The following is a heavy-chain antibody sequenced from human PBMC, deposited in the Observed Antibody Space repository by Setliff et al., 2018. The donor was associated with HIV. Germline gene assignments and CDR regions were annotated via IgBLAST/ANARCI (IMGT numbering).Heavy chain of an antibody. CDR2: INHHKHT. J-gene: IGHJ4*02. Sequence: TSETLSLTCVVYGGSFGGYYWSWIRQPPGKGLEWIGEINHHKHTNYNPSLKSRVTMSVDTYKNQFSLKLSSVTAADTAVYYCTRDHKYYYDSSGLDYWGQGTLVTVSS. D-gene: IGHD3-22*01. CDR3: TRDHKYYYDSSGLDY. V-gene: IGHV4-34*01. CDR1: GGSFGGYY.